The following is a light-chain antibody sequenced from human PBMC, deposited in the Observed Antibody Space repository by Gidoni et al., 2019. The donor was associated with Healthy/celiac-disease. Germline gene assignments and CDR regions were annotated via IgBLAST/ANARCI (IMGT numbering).Light chain of an antibody. CDR3: MQSIQLPIT. V-gene: IGKV2D-29*02. J-gene: IGKJ5*01. Sequence: DIVMTQTPLSLSVTPGQPASISCKSSQSLLHSDGKTYLYWYLQKPGQSPQLLIYEVSNRFPGVPDRFSGSGSGTEFTLKISRVEAEDVGVYYCMQSIQLPITFGQGTRLEIK. CDR1: QSLLHSDGKTY. CDR2: EVS.